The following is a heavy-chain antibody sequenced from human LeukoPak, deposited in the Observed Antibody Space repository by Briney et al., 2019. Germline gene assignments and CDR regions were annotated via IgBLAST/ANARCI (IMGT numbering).Heavy chain of an antibody. CDR3: ARDPTTVTTIFDS. J-gene: IGHJ4*02. CDR1: GVSISAYY. D-gene: IGHD4-17*01. CDR2: IYPGEGIYASEST. V-gene: IGHV4-4*07. Sequence: SETLSLTCTVSGVSISAYYWSWIRRPAGNGLEWIGRIYPGEGIYASESTFYNPSLKSRVTLSADTSKNQASLKLTSVTAADTAVYYCARDPTTVTTIFDSWGQGTLVIVSS.